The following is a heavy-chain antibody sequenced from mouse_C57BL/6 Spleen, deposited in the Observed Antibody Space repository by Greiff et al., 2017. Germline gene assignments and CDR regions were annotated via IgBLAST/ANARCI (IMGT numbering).Heavy chain of an antibody. V-gene: IGHV5-6*01. J-gene: IGHJ4*01. CDR1: GFTFSSYG. D-gene: IGHD2-4*01. Sequence: EVQLVESGGDLVKPGGSLKLSCAASGFTFSSYGMSWVRQTPDKRLEWVATISSGGSYTYYPDSVKGRFTISRDNAKNTLYLQLSSLQSEDTAMYYCAILDYDGGYYAMDYWGQGTSVTVSS. CDR3: AILDYDGGYYAMDY. CDR2: ISSGGSYT.